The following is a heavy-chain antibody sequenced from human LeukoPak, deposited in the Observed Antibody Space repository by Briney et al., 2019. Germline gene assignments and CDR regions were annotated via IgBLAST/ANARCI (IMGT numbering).Heavy chain of an antibody. CDR1: GYTFTSYY. CDR2: INPSGGST. J-gene: IGHJ3*02. CDR3: ARDLTRRITMVRGVMFPDAFDI. D-gene: IGHD3-10*01. V-gene: IGHV1-46*01. Sequence: ASVKVSCKASGYTFTSYYMHWVRQAPGQGLEWMGIINPSGGSTSYAQKFQGRVTMTRDTSTSTVYMELSSLRSEDTAVYYCARDLTRRITMVRGVMFPDAFDIWGQGTMVTISS.